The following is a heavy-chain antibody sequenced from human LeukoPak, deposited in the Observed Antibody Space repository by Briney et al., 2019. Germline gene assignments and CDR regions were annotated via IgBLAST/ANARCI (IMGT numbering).Heavy chain of an antibody. J-gene: IGHJ4*02. D-gene: IGHD6-19*01. Sequence: GGSLRLSCVASGFTFSSNGMHWVRQAPGKGLEWVSSIYVGGTTNYADSVKGRFTISRDNSKNTLYLQMNSLRAEDTAVYYCARGQNSGPIFDYWGQGTLVTVSS. CDR1: GFTFSSNG. V-gene: IGHV3-53*01. CDR2: IYVGGTT. CDR3: ARGQNSGPIFDY.